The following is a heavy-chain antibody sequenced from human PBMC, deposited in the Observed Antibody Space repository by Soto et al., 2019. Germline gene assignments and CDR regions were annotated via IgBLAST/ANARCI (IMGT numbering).Heavy chain of an antibody. J-gene: IGHJ4*02. D-gene: IGHD1-1*01. CDR1: GYTLTDLA. CDR2: FDPEDGET. CDR3: ATRGTRWLQSPFDS. Sequence: QVQVVQSGAEVKKPGASVKVSCKVSGYTLTDLAMHWVRQAPGKGLEWVGGFDPEDGETIYAQKFQGRVTMTEDTSTDTAYKELSSLRSEDTAVYYGATRGTRWLQSPFDSWGQGTLVTVSS. V-gene: IGHV1-24*01.